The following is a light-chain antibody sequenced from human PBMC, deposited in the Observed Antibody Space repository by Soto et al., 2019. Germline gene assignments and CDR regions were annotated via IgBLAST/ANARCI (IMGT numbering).Light chain of an antibody. J-gene: IGLJ2*01. CDR3: SSYAGGNNLV. Sequence: QLVLTQPPSASGSPGQSVTISCSGTSSDVGGYNYVSWYQQHPDKAPKLMIFEVTKRPSGVPDRFSGSKSGNTASLTVSGLQADDEADYYCSSYAGGNNLVFGGGTKLTVL. V-gene: IGLV2-8*01. CDR2: EVT. CDR1: SSDVGGYNY.